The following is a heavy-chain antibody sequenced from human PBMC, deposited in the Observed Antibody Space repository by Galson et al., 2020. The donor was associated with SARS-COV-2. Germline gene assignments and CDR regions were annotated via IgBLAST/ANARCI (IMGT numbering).Heavy chain of an antibody. CDR2: MYSGGRT. CDR3: ARGLKLAPLTFDI. V-gene: IGHV3-53*01. Sequence: GESLKIPCAASGFTVTSDYMHWVRPAPGKGLEWVSVMYSGGRTWYADSVEGRFTGSRDTSKNTVYLQMNSLRAEDTALYFCARGLKLAPLTFDIWGQGTIVTVSS. CDR1: GFTVTSDY. D-gene: IGHD1-1*01. J-gene: IGHJ3*02.